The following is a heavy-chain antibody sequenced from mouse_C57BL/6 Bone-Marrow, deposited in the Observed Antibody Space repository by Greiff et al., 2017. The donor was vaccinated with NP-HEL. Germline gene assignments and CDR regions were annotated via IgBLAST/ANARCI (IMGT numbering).Heavy chain of an antibody. Sequence: EVQLQESGAELVRPWASVKLSCTASGFNIKDDYMHWVKQRPEQGLEWIGWIDPENGDTEYASKFQGKATITADTSSNTAYLQLSSLTSEDTAVYYCTTRDYDPGAMDYWGQGTSVTVSS. CDR2: IDPENGDT. V-gene: IGHV14-4*01. J-gene: IGHJ4*01. D-gene: IGHD2-4*01. CDR3: TTRDYDPGAMDY. CDR1: GFNIKDDY.